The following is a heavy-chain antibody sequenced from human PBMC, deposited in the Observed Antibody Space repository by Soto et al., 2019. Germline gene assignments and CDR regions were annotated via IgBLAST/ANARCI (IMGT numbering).Heavy chain of an antibody. D-gene: IGHD2-15*01. CDR1: GFTFSHYS. CDR2: VSSTSSYI. Sequence: EVQLVESGGGLVKPGGSLRLSCADSGFTFSHYSMNWVSQAPWKGLEWVAFVSSTSSYIYYAGSVKGRFTISRDNATNSLFRKVNTRRAEETAVYYWAKDLGRGSPVRGGLDVWCPGATSTVSS. V-gene: IGHV3-21*01. CDR3: AKDLGRGSPVRGGLDV. J-gene: IGHJ6*02.